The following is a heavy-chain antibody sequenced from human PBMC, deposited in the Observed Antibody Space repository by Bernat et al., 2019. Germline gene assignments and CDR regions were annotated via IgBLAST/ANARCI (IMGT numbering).Heavy chain of an antibody. D-gene: IGHD6-13*01. Sequence: QVQLVQSGAEVKKPGASVKVSCKASGYTFTSYGISWVRQAPGQGLEWMGWISAYNGNTNYAQKLQGRVPMTTATSTSTAYMELRRLRSDDTAVYYCARDRMYSSSWTFDYWGQGTLVTVSS. V-gene: IGHV1-18*01. J-gene: IGHJ4*02. CDR1: GYTFTSYG. CDR3: ARDRMYSSSWTFDY. CDR2: ISAYNGNT.